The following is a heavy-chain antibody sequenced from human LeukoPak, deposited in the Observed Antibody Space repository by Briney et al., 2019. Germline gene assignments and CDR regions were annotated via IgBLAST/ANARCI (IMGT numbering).Heavy chain of an antibody. J-gene: IGHJ6*03. Sequence: GGSLRLSCAASGFTFSNYGIHWVRQAPGKGLEWVAFIRYDGSNTYNADSVRGRFTISRDNSKNTLYLQMHSLRAEDTAVYYCAKEGCNTTTCYYMDVWGKGTTVTVSS. V-gene: IGHV3-30*02. CDR2: IRYDGSNT. D-gene: IGHD2-2*01. CDR1: GFTFSNYG. CDR3: AKEGCNTTTCYYMDV.